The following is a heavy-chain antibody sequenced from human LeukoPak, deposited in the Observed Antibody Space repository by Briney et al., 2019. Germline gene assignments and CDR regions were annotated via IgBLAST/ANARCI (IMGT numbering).Heavy chain of an antibody. CDR3: ARFGYVAAVDL. CDR2: INPAGTET. D-gene: IGHD2-15*01. J-gene: IGHJ4*02. CDR1: GFSFSAYW. Sequence: GSLRLSCAASGFSFSAYWMTWVRQAPGTGLEWVANINPAGTETYYADPVKGRFTISRDNAKNLLYLQMNSLRAEDTAVYYCARFGYVAAVDLWGQGTLVTVSS. V-gene: IGHV3-7*01.